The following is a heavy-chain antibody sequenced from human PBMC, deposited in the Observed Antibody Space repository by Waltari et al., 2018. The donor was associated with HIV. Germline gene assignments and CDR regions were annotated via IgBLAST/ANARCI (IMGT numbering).Heavy chain of an antibody. CDR3: ARDLTSHREFGVVINYFDY. D-gene: IGHD3-3*01. CDR2: IYYSVST. V-gene: IGHV4-39*07. CDR1: GGSISSSSYY. Sequence: QLQLQESGPGLVKPSETLSLTCTVSGGSISSSSYYWGWIRQPPGKGLEWIGSIYYSVSTYYNPSLKSRVTISVDTSKNQFSLKLSSVTAADTAVYYCARDLTSHREFGVVINYFDYWGQGTLVTVSS. J-gene: IGHJ4*02.